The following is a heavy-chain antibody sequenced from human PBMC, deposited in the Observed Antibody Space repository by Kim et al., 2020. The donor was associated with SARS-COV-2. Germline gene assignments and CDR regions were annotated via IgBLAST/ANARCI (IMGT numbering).Heavy chain of an antibody. CDR1: GYSFTAYA. D-gene: IGHD3-3*01. CDR3: ARGGGPLKFLEWLLGYFDL. CDR2: INAGTGNT. J-gene: IGHJ5*02. V-gene: IGHV1-3*01. Sequence: ASVKVSCKTSGYSFTAYAIHWVRRAPGQRLEWMGWINAGTGNTEYSQKLQGRVTITRDTSASTAYMELSSLRSEDTAVYYCARGGGPLKFLEWLLGYFDLWGPGTLVTVCS.